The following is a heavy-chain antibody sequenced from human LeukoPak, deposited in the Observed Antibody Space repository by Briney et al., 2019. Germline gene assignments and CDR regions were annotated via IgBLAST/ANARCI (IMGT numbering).Heavy chain of an antibody. Sequence: PSETLSLTCTVSGGSISSYYWSWIRQPPGKGLEWIGEINHSGSTNYNPSLKSRVTISVDTSKNQFSLKLSSVTAADTAVYYCARVMKIFGVAHFDYWGQGTLVTVSS. D-gene: IGHD3-3*01. CDR3: ARVMKIFGVAHFDY. CDR2: INHSGST. V-gene: IGHV4-34*01. CDR1: GGSISSYY. J-gene: IGHJ4*02.